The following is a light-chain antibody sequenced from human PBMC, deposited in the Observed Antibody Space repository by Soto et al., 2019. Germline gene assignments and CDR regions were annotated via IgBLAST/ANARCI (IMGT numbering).Light chain of an antibody. CDR3: TAWDTSLTGHLV. J-gene: IGLJ2*01. Sequence: QPVLTQPPSASGAPGQTVTISCSGTTSNIGSHSVNWYRQLPGTAPKVVMFSNDERPSGVPDRFSGSKSGTSASLTITGLQSEDEADYYCTAWDTSLTGHLVFGGGTKLTVL. V-gene: IGLV1-44*01. CDR1: TSNIGSHS. CDR2: SND.